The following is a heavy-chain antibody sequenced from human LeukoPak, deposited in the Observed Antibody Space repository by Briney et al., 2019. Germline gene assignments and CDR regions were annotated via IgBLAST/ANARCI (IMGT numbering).Heavy chain of an antibody. Sequence: GGSLRLSRAASGFTFSNYWMSWVRQAPGKGLEWVANIREDGSEKYYVDSVKGQFTISRDNAKNSLFLQMDSLRAEDTAVYYCARDLAGHYYGSGSSFDYWGQGTLVTV. CDR2: IREDGSEK. CDR1: GFTFSNYW. J-gene: IGHJ4*02. CDR3: ARDLAGHYYGSGSSFDY. D-gene: IGHD3-10*01. V-gene: IGHV3-7*01.